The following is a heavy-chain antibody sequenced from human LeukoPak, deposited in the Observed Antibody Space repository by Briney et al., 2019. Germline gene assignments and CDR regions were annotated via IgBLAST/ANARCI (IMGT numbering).Heavy chain of an antibody. Sequence: GGSLRLSCAASGFTFSSYAMSWVRQAPGKGLEWVSAISGSGGSTYYADSVKGRFTIFRDNSKNTLYLQMNSLRAEDTAVYYCARGAYYDFWSGYLPYFDYWGQGTLVTVSS. J-gene: IGHJ4*02. V-gene: IGHV3-23*01. D-gene: IGHD3-3*01. CDR2: ISGSGGST. CDR1: GFTFSSYA. CDR3: ARGAYYDFWSGYLPYFDY.